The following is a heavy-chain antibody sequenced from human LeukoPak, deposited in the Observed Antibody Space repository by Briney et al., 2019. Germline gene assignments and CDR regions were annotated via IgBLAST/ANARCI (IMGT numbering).Heavy chain of an antibody. J-gene: IGHJ4*02. Sequence: GGSLRLSCVTSGITFSNYAMHWLRQAPGKGLEWVAYLRNDGSYKQYADSVKGRFTISRDNAMSTLYSEMNSLRSDDTAVYYCAKRWEYNGEDFFDYWGQGTLVTVSS. V-gene: IGHV3-30*02. CDR3: AKRWEYNGEDFFDY. CDR2: LRNDGSYK. D-gene: IGHD1-26*01. CDR1: GITFSNYA.